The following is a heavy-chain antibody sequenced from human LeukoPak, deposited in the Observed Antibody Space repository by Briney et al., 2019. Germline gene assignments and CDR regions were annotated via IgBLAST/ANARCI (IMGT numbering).Heavy chain of an antibody. D-gene: IGHD3-3*01. CDR1: GYTFTGYY. V-gene: IGHV1-2*02. CDR3: ARGEDDFWSGYPMSRFVP. J-gene: IGHJ5*02. CDR2: SNPNSGGT. Sequence: ASVKVSCEASGYTFTGYYMHWVRQAPGHGLEWRGWSNPNSGGTNYAQKFQGRVTMTRDTSISTAYMELSRLRSDDTAVYYCARGEDDFWSGYPMSRFVPWGQGTLATVSS.